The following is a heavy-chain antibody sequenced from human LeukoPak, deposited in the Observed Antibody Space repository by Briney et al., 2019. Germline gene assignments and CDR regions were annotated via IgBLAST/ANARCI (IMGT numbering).Heavy chain of an antibody. CDR3: ARTQHGEFDY. Sequence: GSLRLSCAASGFTFSDYWSWIRQPAGKGLEWIGRMYTSGSTSYNPSLKSRVTMSVDTSKNQFSLKLRSVTAADTAVYYCARTQHGEFDYWGQGILVTVSS. CDR2: MYTSGST. D-gene: IGHD7-27*01. V-gene: IGHV4-4*07. CDR1: GFTFSDY. J-gene: IGHJ4*02.